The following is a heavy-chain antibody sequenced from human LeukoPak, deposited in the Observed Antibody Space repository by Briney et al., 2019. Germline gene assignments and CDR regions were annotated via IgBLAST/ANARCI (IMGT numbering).Heavy chain of an antibody. D-gene: IGHD2-2*01. Sequence: SETLSLTCAVSGGSISSGGYSWSWIRQPPGKGLEWIGYIYYSGSTNYNPSLKSRVTISVDTSKNQFSLKLSSVTAADTAVYYCARLPSSHGWFDPWGQGTLVTVSS. CDR2: IYYSGST. J-gene: IGHJ5*02. CDR3: ARLPSSHGWFDP. V-gene: IGHV4-61*08. CDR1: GGSISSGGYS.